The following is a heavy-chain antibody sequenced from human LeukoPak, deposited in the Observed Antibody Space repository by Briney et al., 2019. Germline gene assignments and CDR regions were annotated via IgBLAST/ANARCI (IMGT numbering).Heavy chain of an antibody. J-gene: IGHJ4*02. CDR2: ISGSGGST. D-gene: IGHD1-7*01. V-gene: IGHV3-23*01. CDR3: AKERDWNYGGYFDY. CDR1: GLTFRSYA. Sequence: PGGSPRPSCAAPGLTFRSYALSWFGRAPGKGLRGSSAISGSGGSTYYADSVKGRFTISRDNSKNTLYLQMNSLRAEDTAVYYCAKERDWNYGGYFDYWGQGTLVTVSS.